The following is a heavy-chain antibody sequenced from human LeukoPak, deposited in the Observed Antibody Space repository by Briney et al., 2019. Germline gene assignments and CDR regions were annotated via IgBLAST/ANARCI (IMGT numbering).Heavy chain of an antibody. CDR2: IYYSGST. V-gene: IGHV4-59*01. D-gene: IGHD4-11*01. J-gene: IGHJ6*03. Sequence: PSETLSLTCTVSGGSISSYYWSWIRQPPGKELEYIGYIYYSGSTNYNPSLKSRVTISVDTSKNQFSLKLSSVTAADTAVYYCARGSHYSNYYYYYMDVWGKGTTVTVSS. CDR3: ARGSHYSNYYYYYMDV. CDR1: GGSISSYY.